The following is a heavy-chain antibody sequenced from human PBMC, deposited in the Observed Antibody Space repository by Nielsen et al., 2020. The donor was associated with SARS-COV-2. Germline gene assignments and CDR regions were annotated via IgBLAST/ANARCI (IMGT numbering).Heavy chain of an antibody. Sequence: ASVKVSCKASGYTFTNYSISWVRQAPGQGLEWMGRINPNSGGTNYAQKFQGRVTMTRDTSISTAYMELSRLRSDDTAVYYCAREANYYYYYMDVWGKGTTVTVSS. CDR2: INPNSGGT. CDR1: GYTFTNYS. CDR3: AREANYYYYYMDV. J-gene: IGHJ6*03. V-gene: IGHV1-2*06.